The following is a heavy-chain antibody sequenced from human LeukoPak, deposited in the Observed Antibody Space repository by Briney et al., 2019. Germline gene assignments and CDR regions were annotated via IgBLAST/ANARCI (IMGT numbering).Heavy chain of an antibody. V-gene: IGHV4-59*01. CDR2: IYYSGST. J-gene: IGHJ4*02. D-gene: IGHD4-17*01. CDR1: GGSISSYY. Sequence: PSETLSLTCTVSGGSISSYYWSWIRQPPGKGLEWIGYIYYSGSTNYNPSLKSRVTISVDTSKNQFSLKLSSVTAADTAVYFCARGRYNDYGFDYWGQGTLVTVSS. CDR3: ARGRYNDYGFDY.